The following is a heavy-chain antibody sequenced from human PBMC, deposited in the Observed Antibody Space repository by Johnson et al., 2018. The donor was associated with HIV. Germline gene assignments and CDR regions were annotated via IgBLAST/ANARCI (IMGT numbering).Heavy chain of an antibody. CDR1: GFTFSSSA. CDR3: ARNSGNGLVLRGDAFDM. V-gene: IGHV3-30-3*01. D-gene: IGHD2-8*01. Sequence: QMQLVESGGGVVQPGKSLRLSCAASGFTFSSSAMHWVRQAPGQGLQWVALISYDGSIKYFADSVKGRFTISRDNSKNTLHLQMNSLRPEDKAVYYCARNSGNGLVLRGDAFDMWGQGTMVTVSS. CDR2: ISYDGSIK. J-gene: IGHJ3*02.